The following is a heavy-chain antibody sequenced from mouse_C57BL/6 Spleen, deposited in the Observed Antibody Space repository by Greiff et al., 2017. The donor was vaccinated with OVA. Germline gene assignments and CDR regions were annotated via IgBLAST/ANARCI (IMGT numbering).Heavy chain of an antibody. J-gene: IGHJ2*01. Sequence: VQLQQPGAELVKPGASVKLSCKASGYTFTSYWMQWVKQRPGQGLEWIGEIDPSDSYTNYNQKFKGKATLTVDTSSSTAYMQLSSLTSEDSAVYYCARWDYGSSYYFDYWGKGTTLTVSS. D-gene: IGHD1-1*01. V-gene: IGHV1-50*01. CDR3: ARWDYGSSYYFDY. CDR1: GYTFTSYW. CDR2: IDPSDSYT.